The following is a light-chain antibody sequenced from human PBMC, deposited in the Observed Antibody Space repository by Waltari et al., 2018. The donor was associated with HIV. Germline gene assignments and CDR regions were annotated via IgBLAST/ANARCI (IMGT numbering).Light chain of an antibody. V-gene: IGKV1-12*01. CDR1: AGISFH. J-gene: IGKJ4*01. CDR2: DAS. Sequence: DIQMTPFPSTVSASVGDTVTLSCRASAGISFHLAWYRQRPGAGPCLLIYDASRLETGVPSRFSGRQSGTNFTLTISDLQPEDFATYFCQHAHSFPHTFGGGTRLEV. CDR3: QHAHSFPHT.